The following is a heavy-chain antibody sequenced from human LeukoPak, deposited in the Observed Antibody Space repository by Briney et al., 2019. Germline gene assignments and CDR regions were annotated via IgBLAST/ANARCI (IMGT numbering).Heavy chain of an antibody. Sequence: GGSLRLSCAASGFTFSTYSMNWVRQAPGKGLEWVSSISSSSSYIYYADSVKGRFTISRDNAKNSLYLQMNSLRAEDTAVYYCARDETAMIDCWGQGTLVTVSS. CDR2: ISSSSSYI. J-gene: IGHJ4*02. CDR3: ARDETAMIDC. CDR1: GFTFSTYS. D-gene: IGHD2-21*02. V-gene: IGHV3-21*01.